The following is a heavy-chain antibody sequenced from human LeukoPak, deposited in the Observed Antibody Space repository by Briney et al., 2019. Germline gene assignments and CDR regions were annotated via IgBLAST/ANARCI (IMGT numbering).Heavy chain of an antibody. J-gene: IGHJ4*02. CDR3: ARGAPIDYINGFFDY. Sequence: PGGSLRLSCAASGFTFSSYSMNWVRQAPGKGLEWVSSISSSSSYIYYADSVKGRFTISRDNAKNSLYLQMNSLRAEDTAVYYCARGAPIDYINGFFDYWGKGTLVTVSS. CDR1: GFTFSSYS. D-gene: IGHD4-11*01. CDR2: ISSSSSYI. V-gene: IGHV3-21*01.